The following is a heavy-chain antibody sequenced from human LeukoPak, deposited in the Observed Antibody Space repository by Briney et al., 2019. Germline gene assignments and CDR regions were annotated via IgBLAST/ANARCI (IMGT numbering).Heavy chain of an antibody. D-gene: IGHD3-22*01. J-gene: IGHJ4*02. V-gene: IGHV3-23*01. Sequence: GGSLRLSCAASGFTFNTFAMSWVRQTPEQGLEWVSTVTISGGGTYYADSVKGRFTISRDNSKNTLFLQMNSLRADDTAVYYCAKGSGFESWGQGTRVTVSS. CDR2: VTISGGGT. CDR3: AKGSGFES. CDR1: GFTFNTFA.